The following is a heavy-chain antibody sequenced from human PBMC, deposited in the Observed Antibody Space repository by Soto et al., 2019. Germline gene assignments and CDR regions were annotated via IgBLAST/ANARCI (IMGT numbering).Heavy chain of an antibody. D-gene: IGHD2-15*01. CDR2: INPNSGDT. V-gene: IGHV1-2*04. CDR3: ARDKLGPCSGDSCFEGLYYYYAMDV. CDR1: GYTFIGYY. Sequence: ASVKVSCKASGYTFIGYYMHWVRQAPGQGLEWMGWINPNSGDTNYAQKFQGWVTMTRDTSISTAYMELSRLKSDDTAVYYCARDKLGPCSGDSCFEGLYYYYAMDVWGQGTTVTVSS. J-gene: IGHJ6*02.